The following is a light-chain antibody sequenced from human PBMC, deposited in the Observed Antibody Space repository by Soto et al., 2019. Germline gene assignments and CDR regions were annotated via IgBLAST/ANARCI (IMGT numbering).Light chain of an antibody. CDR1: VLAKKY. CDR3: YSAADNKGV. V-gene: IGLV3-27*01. J-gene: IGLJ2*01. CDR2: KDS. Sequence: SYELTQPSSVSVSPGQTARITCSGDVLAKKYARWFQQKPGQAPVLVIYKDSERPSGIPERFSGSSSGTTVTLTISGAQAEDEADYYCYSAADNKGVFGGGTKLTVL.